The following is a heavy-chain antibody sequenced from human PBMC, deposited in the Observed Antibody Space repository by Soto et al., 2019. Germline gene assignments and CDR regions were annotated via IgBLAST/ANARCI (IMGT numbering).Heavy chain of an antibody. V-gene: IGHV4-34*01. Sequence: SETLSLTCAVYGGSFSGYYWSWIRQPPGKGLEWIGEINHSGSTNYNPSLKSRVTISVDTSKNQFSLKLSSVTAADTAVYYCARVLPTRQLRIGAPFDLWGRGTLVTVSS. J-gene: IGHJ2*01. CDR1: GGSFSGYY. CDR3: ARVLPTRQLRIGAPFDL. CDR2: INHSGST. D-gene: IGHD3-10*01.